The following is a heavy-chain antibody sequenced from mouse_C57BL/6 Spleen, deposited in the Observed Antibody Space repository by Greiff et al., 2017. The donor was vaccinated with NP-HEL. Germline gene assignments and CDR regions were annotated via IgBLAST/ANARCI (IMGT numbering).Heavy chain of an antibody. J-gene: IGHJ4*01. V-gene: IGHV1-55*01. D-gene: IGHD1-1*01. Sequence: VQLQESGAELVKPGASVKMSCKASGYTFTSYWITWVKQRPGQGLEWIGDIYPGSGSTNYNEKFKSKATLTVDTSSSTAYMQLSSLTSEDSAVYYCARNGYSFITTVVGYAMDYSGPRTSVTVSS. CDR3: ARNGYSFITTVVGYAMDY. CDR2: IYPGSGST. CDR1: GYTFTSYW.